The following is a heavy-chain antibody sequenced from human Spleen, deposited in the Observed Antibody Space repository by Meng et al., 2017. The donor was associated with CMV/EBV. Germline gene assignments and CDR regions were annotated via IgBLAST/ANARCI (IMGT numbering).Heavy chain of an antibody. V-gene: IGHV1-2*02. Sequence: ASGYTFTGYYRHWLRQAPGQGLEWMGWINPNSGGTNYAQKFQGRVTMTRDTSISTAYMELSRLRSDDTAVYYCARGLRNRYGVFDPWGQGTLVTVSS. CDR3: ARGLRNRYGVFDP. CDR1: GYTFTGYY. CDR2: INPNSGGT. D-gene: IGHD1-14*01. J-gene: IGHJ5*02.